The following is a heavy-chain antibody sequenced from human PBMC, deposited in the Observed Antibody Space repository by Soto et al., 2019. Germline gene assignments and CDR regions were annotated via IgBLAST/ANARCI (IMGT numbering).Heavy chain of an antibody. CDR3: ALPGIAAAGTWGGLDY. CDR2: MSHDGSNK. J-gene: IGHJ4*02. Sequence: QVQLVESGGGVVQPGRSLRLSCAASGFTFSTYGIHWVRQAPGKGLEWVAVMSHDGSNKYYGDSVKGRFTISRDNSKNTLYLQMNSLRVEDTAVYYCALPGIAAAGTWGGLDYWGQGTLVTVSS. D-gene: IGHD6-13*01. CDR1: GFTFSTYG. V-gene: IGHV3-30*03.